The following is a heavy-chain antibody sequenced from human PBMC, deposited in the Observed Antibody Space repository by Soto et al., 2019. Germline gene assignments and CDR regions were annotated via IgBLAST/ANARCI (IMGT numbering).Heavy chain of an antibody. D-gene: IGHD1-1*01. Sequence: GESLKISCAASGFTFSSYGMHWVRQAPGKGLEWVAVIWYDGSNKYYADSVKGRFTISRDNSKNTLYLQMNSLRAEDTAVYYCARDRSGSYFDYWGQGTLVTVSS. CDR3: ARDRSGSYFDY. CDR1: GFTFSSYG. CDR2: IWYDGSNK. J-gene: IGHJ4*02. V-gene: IGHV3-33*01.